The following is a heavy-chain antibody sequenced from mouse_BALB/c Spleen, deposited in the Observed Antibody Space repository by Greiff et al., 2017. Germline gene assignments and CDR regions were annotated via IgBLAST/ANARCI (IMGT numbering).Heavy chain of an antibody. D-gene: IGHD1-1*01. CDR2: IRSGGSN. CDR1: GFTFSSYA. V-gene: IGHV5-6-5*01. Sequence: DVMLVEPGGGLVKPGGSLQLSCAASGFTFSSYAMSWVRQTPEKRLEWVAAIRSGGSNSYPDRVKGRFTISRDNARNILYRQMSSLRAEDTAMYDWAREYYGSPSYWYFDVWGAGTTVTVSA. J-gene: IGHJ1*01. CDR3: AREYYGSPSYWYFDV.